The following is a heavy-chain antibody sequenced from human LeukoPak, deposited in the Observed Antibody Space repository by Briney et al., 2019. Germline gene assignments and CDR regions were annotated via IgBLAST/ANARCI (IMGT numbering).Heavy chain of an antibody. J-gene: IGHJ4*02. V-gene: IGHV3-33*08. CDR2: IWYDGSNK. CDR3: ARDISIAAAHPDY. Sequence: GGSLRLSCAASGFTFSSYSMNWVRQAPGKGLEWVAIIWYDGSNKYYADSVKGRFTISRDNSKNTLYLQMNSLRAEDTAVYYCARDISIAAAHPDYWGQGTLVTVSS. CDR1: GFTFSSYS. D-gene: IGHD6-13*01.